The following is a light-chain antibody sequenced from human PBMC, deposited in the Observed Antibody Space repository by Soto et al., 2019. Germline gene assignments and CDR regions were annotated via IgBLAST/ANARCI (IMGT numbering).Light chain of an antibody. J-gene: IGKJ2*01. Sequence: DIQMTQSPSSLSAFVGDTVTITCRASQDIRNYLAWFQQKPGEAPKSLIYDASSLQSGVPSRFSGSGSGTDFTLTISSLQPEDFATYYCQQYNSLYSFGQGTKLEIK. V-gene: IGKV1-16*01. CDR1: QDIRNY. CDR3: QQYNSLYS. CDR2: DAS.